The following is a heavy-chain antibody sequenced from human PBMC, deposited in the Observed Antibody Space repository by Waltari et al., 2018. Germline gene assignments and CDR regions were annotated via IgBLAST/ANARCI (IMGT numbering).Heavy chain of an antibody. CDR2: ISYDGSNK. V-gene: IGHV3-30-3*01. Sequence: QVHLVESGGGVAQPGRSLRLSCAASGFTFSSYAMHWVRQAPGKGLGWVGVISYDGSNKYYVDFTKGRFTISRDNSKNTLYLQIDSLTAEDTAVYYCARGWQGQINYYYMDVWGTGTPVTVSS. CDR1: GFTFSSYA. CDR3: ARGWQGQINYYYMDV. D-gene: IGHD3-10*01. J-gene: IGHJ6*03.